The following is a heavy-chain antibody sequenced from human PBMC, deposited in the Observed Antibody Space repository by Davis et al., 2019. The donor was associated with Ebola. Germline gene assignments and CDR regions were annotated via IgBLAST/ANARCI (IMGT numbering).Heavy chain of an antibody. CDR2: IKEDGSEM. Sequence: PGGSLRLSCAASGFTFRSYWMTWVRQAPGKGLEWVANIKEDGSEMNYGDSVKGRFTISRDNYKNTLYLQMNSLRAEDTAIYYCAREIYESSNGWYGPDYWGQGTLVTVSS. CDR3: AREIYESSNGWYGPDY. V-gene: IGHV3-7*03. D-gene: IGHD6-19*01. CDR1: GFTFRSYW. J-gene: IGHJ4*02.